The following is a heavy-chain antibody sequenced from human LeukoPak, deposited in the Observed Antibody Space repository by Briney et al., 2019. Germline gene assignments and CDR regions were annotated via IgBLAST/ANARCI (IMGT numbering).Heavy chain of an antibody. CDR1: GGTFSSYA. V-gene: IGHV1-69*13. D-gene: IGHD1-26*01. J-gene: IGHJ4*02. CDR2: IIPIFGTA. CDR3: ARDQWELRGVLDY. Sequence: SVKVSCKASGGTFSSYAISWVRQAPGQGLEWMGGIIPIFGTANYAQKFQGRVTITADESTSTAYMELSSLRSEDTAGYYCARDQWELRGVLDYWGQGNLVTVSS.